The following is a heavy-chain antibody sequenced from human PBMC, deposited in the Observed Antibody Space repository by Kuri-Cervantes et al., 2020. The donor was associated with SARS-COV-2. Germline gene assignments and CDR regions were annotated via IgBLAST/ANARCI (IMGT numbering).Heavy chain of an antibody. V-gene: IGHV4-59*01. CDR3: ARESRLWSGYYYYYYGMDV. Sequence: SETLSLTCTVSGGSISSYYWSWIRQPPGKGLEWIGYIYYSGSTNYNPSLKSRVTISVDTSKNQFSLKLSSVTAADTAVYYCARESRLWSGYYYYYYGMDVWGQGTTVTVSS. D-gene: IGHD3-3*01. CDR2: IYYSGST. CDR1: GGSISSYY. J-gene: IGHJ6*02.